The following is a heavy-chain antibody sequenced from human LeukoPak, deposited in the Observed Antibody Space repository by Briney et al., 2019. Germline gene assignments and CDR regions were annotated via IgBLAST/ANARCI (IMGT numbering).Heavy chain of an antibody. CDR2: ISYDGSKK. CDR3: AKDMYSGYENPSELFDY. D-gene: IGHD5-12*01. CDR1: GFTFSSYG. V-gene: IGHV3-30*18. Sequence: GGSLRLSCAASGFTFSSYGMHWVRQAPGKGLEWVAVISYDGSKKYYADSVKGRFTISRDNSKNTLYLQMNSLRAEDTAVYYCAKDMYSGYENPSELFDYWGQGTLVTVSS. J-gene: IGHJ4*02.